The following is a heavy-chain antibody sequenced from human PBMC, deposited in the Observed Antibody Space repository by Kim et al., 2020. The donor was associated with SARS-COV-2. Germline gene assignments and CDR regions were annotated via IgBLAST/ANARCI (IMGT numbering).Heavy chain of an antibody. J-gene: IGHJ4*02. D-gene: IGHD6-13*01. CDR2: ISSSGSTI. Sequence: GGSLRLSCAASGFTFSDYYMSWIRQAPGKGLEWVSYISSSGSTIYYADSVKGRFTISRDNAKNSLYLQMNSLRAEDTAVYYCATVCIAAAGTHHDDYWGQGTLVTVSS. V-gene: IGHV3-11*04. CDR1: GFTFSDYY. CDR3: ATVCIAAAGTHHDDY.